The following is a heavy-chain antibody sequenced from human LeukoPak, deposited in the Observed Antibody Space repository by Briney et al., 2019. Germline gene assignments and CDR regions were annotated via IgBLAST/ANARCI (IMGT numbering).Heavy chain of an antibody. Sequence: ASVKVSCKASGYTFTGDYIHWVRQAPGQGLEWMGRINPNSGGTNYAQKFQGRVTMTRDTSTSTAYMELSRLRSDDTAVYYCARDAGYGDYKFDFWGQGTLVTVSS. J-gene: IGHJ4*02. D-gene: IGHD4-17*01. V-gene: IGHV1-2*06. CDR2: INPNSGGT. CDR1: GYTFTGDY. CDR3: ARDAGYGDYKFDF.